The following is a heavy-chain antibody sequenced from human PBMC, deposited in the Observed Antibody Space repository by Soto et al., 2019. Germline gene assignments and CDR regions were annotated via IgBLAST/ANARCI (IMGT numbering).Heavy chain of an antibody. CDR3: ARGVVAATRALDY. V-gene: IGHV4-31*03. CDR2: IYYSGST. D-gene: IGHD2-15*01. Sequence: SETLSLTCTVSGGSISSGGYYWSWIRQHPGKGLEWIGYIYYSGSTYYNPSLKSRVTISVDTSKNQFSLELSSVTAADTAVYYCARGVVAATRALDYWGQGTLVTVSS. CDR1: GGSISSGGYY. J-gene: IGHJ4*02.